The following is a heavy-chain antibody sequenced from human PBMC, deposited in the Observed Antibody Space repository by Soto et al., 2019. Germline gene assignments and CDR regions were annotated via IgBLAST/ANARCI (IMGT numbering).Heavy chain of an antibody. J-gene: IGHJ4*02. CDR1: GGSINNHY. CDR2: IYYSGST. CDR3: ARANWYSEY. Sequence: QVQLQEPGPGLVKPSETLSLTCTVSGGSINNHYWSWIRQPPGKGLEWIGYIYYSGSTNYNPSLKSRVTMSVDTSKNQFSLNLTSLTAADTAIYYCARANWYSEYWGQGTLVTVSS. V-gene: IGHV4-59*11. D-gene: IGHD7-27*01.